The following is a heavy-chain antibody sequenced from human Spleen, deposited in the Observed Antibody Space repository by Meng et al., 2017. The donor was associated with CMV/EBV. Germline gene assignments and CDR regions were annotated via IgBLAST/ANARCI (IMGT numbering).Heavy chain of an antibody. CDR3: ARDRRVVGATTYDAFDI. CDR2: INPNSGGT. J-gene: IGHJ3*02. V-gene: IGHV1-2*02. D-gene: IGHD1-26*01. CDR1: GYIFTDHY. Sequence: ASVKVSCKTSGYIFTDHYLHWVRQAPGQGLEWMGWINPNSGGTKYAQKFEGRVTMTRDTSISTAYMELSRLRSVDTAVYYCARDRRVVGATTYDAFDIWGQGTMVTVSS.